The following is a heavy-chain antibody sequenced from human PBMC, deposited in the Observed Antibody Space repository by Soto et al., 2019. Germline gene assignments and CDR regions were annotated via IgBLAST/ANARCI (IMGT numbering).Heavy chain of an antibody. CDR3: AKDVRGYNYGLFDY. J-gene: IGHJ4*02. D-gene: IGHD5-18*01. CDR2: ISGSGGST. Sequence: EVQLLESGGCLVQPGGSLRLSCAASGFTFSSYAMSWVRQAPGKGLEWVSAISGSGGSTNYADSVKGRFTISRDNFKNTLYLQMNSLRAEDTAVYYCAKDVRGYNYGLFDYWGQGTLVTVSS. V-gene: IGHV3-23*01. CDR1: GFTFSSYA.